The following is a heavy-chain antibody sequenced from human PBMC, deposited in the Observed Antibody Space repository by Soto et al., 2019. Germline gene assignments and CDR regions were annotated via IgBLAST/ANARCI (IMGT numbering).Heavy chain of an antibody. CDR2: SHHSGST. V-gene: IGHV4-4*02. CDR1: GASISSDYW. J-gene: IGHJ4*02. CDR3: ARDWGRYQLLR. D-gene: IGHD2-2*01. Sequence: QVQLQESGPGLVKPSGTLSLTCAVSGASISSDYWWSWVRQPPGKGLEWIGDSHHSGSTNYNPSLKSRVTISVDKSKNQFALKLSSVTAADTAVYYCARDWGRYQLLRWGQGTLVTVSS.